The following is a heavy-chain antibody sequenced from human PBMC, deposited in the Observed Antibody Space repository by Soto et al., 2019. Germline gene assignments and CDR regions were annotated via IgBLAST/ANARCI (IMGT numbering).Heavy chain of an antibody. V-gene: IGHV1-58*01. CDR2: IVVGSGNT. J-gene: IGHJ4*02. Sequence: SVKVSCKASGFTFTSSAVQWVRQARGQRLEWIGWIVVGSGNTNYAQKFQERVTITRDMSTSTAYMELSSLRSEDTAVYYCAAFKYCSGGSYRYYFDYWGQGTLVTV. CDR3: AAFKYCSGGSYRYYFDY. CDR1: GFTFTSSA. D-gene: IGHD2-15*01.